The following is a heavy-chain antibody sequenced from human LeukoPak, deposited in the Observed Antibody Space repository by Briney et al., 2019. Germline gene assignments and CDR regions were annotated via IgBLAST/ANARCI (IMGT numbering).Heavy chain of an antibody. CDR2: IYYSGST. D-gene: IGHD2-2*01. Sequence: SETLSLTCTVSGGSISSYYWSWIRQPPGKGLEWIGYIYYSGSTNYNPSLKSRVTISVDTSKNQFSLKLSSVTAADTAVYYCARYASRGTWDAFDIWGQGTMVTVSS. CDR3: ARYASRGTWDAFDI. V-gene: IGHV4-59*01. J-gene: IGHJ3*02. CDR1: GGSISSYY.